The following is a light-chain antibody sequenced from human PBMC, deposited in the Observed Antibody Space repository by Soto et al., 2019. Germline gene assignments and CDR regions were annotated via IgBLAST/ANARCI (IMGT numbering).Light chain of an antibody. CDR1: QSVTSTY. Sequence: EIVLTQSPGTLSLSPGERATLSCRASQSVTSTYLAWYQQKPGQAPRLLIYGASSRATGIPDRFSGSGSGTDFTLTISRLEPDDFAVYYCQQYGGSPRTFGQGTKLEIK. CDR3: QQYGGSPRT. V-gene: IGKV3-20*01. CDR2: GAS. J-gene: IGKJ2*01.